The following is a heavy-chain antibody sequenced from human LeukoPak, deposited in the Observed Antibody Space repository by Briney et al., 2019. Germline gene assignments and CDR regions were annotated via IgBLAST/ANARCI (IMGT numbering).Heavy chain of an antibody. D-gene: IGHD6-13*01. V-gene: IGHV4-4*07. CDR3: VAGTWTLYYFDY. CDR2: IYTSGST. J-gene: IGHJ4*02. CDR1: GGSISSYY. Sequence: SETLSLTCTVSGGSISSYYWSWIRQPAGKGLEWIGRIYTSGSTNYNPSLKSRVTMSVDTSKNQFSLKLSSVTAADTAVYYCVAGTWTLYYFDYWGQGTLVTVSS.